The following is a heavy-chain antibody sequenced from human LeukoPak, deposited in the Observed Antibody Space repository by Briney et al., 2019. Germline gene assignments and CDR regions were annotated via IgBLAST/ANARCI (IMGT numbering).Heavy chain of an antibody. Sequence: GGSLRLSCAASEFIVSINYMTWVRQAPGKGLEWVSLIYSRGDTKYADSVKGRFTISRDNSKNTLYLQMSSLRTEDTAVYYCARGSGYSYSFTGRERTKSRLDYWGQGTLVTVSS. J-gene: IGHJ4*02. CDR3: ARGSGYSYSFTGRERTKSRLDY. D-gene: IGHD5-18*01. CDR1: EFIVSINY. CDR2: IYSRGDT. V-gene: IGHV3-66*01.